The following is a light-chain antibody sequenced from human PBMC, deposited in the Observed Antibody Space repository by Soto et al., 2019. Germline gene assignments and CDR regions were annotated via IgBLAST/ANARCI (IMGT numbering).Light chain of an antibody. V-gene: IGKV3D-20*01. CDR2: DAS. J-gene: IGKJ4*01. Sequence: EIVLTQSPATLSLSPGERVTLSCGASQSLSNNYLAWYQQRPGLAPRLLIFDASSRATGIPDRFSGSASATNLTLTISRLVPEDFAVYHCPHFGPSPTFGGGTKVEFK. CDR1: QSLSNNY. CDR3: PHFGPSPT.